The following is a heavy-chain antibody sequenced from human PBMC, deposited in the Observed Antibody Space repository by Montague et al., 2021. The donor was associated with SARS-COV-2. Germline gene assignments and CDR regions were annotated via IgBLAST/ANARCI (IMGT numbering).Heavy chain of an antibody. CDR1: GFTFSSYE. D-gene: IGHD3-3*01. V-gene: IGHV3-48*03. Sequence: SLRLSCAASGFTFSSYEMNWVRQAPGKGLEWVSYISSSGSTIYYADSVKGRFTISIDNAKNSLYLQMNSLRAEDTAVYYCARVVGPSITIFGVVNYYYYMDVWGQGTPVTVSS. CDR3: ARVVGPSITIFGVVNYYYYMDV. J-gene: IGHJ6*03. CDR2: ISSSGSTI.